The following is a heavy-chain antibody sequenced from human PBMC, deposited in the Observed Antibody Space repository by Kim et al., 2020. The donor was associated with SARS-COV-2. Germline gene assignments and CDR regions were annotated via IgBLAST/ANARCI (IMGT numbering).Heavy chain of an antibody. J-gene: IGHJ6*02. CDR2: ISYDGSNK. V-gene: IGHV3-33*05. CDR1: GFTFSSYG. D-gene: IGHD3-10*01. Sequence: GGSLRLSCAASGFTFSSYGMHWVRQAPGKGLEWVAVISYDGSNKYYADSVKGRFTISRDNSKNTLYLQMNSLRAEDTAVYYCARDRGDHGYYYGMDVWGQGTTVTVSS. CDR3: ARDRGDHGYYYGMDV.